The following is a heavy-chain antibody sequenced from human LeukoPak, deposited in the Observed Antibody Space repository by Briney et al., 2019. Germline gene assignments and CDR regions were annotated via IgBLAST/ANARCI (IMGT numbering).Heavy chain of an antibody. V-gene: IGHV4-4*07. D-gene: IGHD2-15*01. Sequence: SETLSLTCTVSGDSLSTIYWSWIRQPAGKGLEWIGRIYTSGSTNYNPSLKSRLTMSVDTSKNQFSLKLSSVTAADTAVYYCARVAGGAFDIWGQGTMVTVSS. CDR3: ARVAGGAFDI. J-gene: IGHJ3*02. CDR2: IYTSGST. CDR1: GDSLSTIY.